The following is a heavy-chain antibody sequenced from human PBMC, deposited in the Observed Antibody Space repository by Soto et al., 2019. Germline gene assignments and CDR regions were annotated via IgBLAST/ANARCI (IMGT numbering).Heavy chain of an antibody. D-gene: IGHD3-10*01. CDR3: AKGRGGSGTLTPRVDF. CDR2: IRGGGDTT. Sequence: EVQLLESGGGLVQPGGSLRLSCAASGFNFNNYAMSWVRQAPGKGLEWVSAIRGGGDTTSYADSVKGRFTVSRDGSKNTLYLQMNSLRADDTAVYYCAKGRGGSGTLTPRVDFWGQGTLVTVSS. CDR1: GFNFNNYA. J-gene: IGHJ4*02. V-gene: IGHV3-23*01.